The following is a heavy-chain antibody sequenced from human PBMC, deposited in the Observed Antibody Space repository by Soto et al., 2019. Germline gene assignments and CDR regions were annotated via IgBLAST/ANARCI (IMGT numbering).Heavy chain of an antibody. V-gene: IGHV1-69*02. CDR1: GGTFSSYT. J-gene: IGHJ1*01. CDR3: AGHESYLRAEYFQH. D-gene: IGHD3-16*02. CDR2: IIPILGIA. Sequence: QVQLVQSGAEVKKPGSSVKVSCKASGGTFSSYTISWVRQAPGQGLEWMGRIIPILGIANYAQKFQGRVTIPADKSKSTAYMELSSLRSEDTAVYYCAGHESYLRAEYFQHWGQGTMVTFSS.